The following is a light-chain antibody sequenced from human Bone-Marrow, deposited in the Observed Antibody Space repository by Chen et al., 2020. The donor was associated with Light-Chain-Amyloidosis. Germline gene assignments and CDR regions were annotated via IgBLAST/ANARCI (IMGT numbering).Light chain of an antibody. V-gene: IGLV3-21*02. Sequence: SYVLTQPSSVSVAPGQTATIACGGNNIGSTGVHWYQQTPGQAPLLVVYDDSDRPSGIPARVSGSNSGNMATLTISRVEAGDEAEYYCQVWDRSSDRPVFGGGTKLTFL. CDR2: DDS. J-gene: IGLJ3*02. CDR3: QVWDRSSDRPV. CDR1: NIGSTG.